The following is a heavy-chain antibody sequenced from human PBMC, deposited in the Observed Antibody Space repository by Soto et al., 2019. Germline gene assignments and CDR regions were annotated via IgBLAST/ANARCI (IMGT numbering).Heavy chain of an antibody. CDR3: AKDKGVFNWATSYFDY. CDR1: GFTFSNYA. Sequence: GGSLRLSCAASGFTFSNYAMHWVRQAPGEGLERVALTSYDGNNEYYTDSVKGRFTISRDNSKNTLFLQMNSPRPEDTAVYYCAKDKGVFNWATSYFDYWGQGALVTVSS. J-gene: IGHJ4*02. V-gene: IGHV3-30*18. CDR2: TSYDGNNE. D-gene: IGHD1-1*01.